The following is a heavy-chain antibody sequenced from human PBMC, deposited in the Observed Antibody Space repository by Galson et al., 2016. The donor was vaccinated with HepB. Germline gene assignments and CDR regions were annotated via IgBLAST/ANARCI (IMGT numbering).Heavy chain of an antibody. CDR2: IWYGGSSE. CDR1: GFTFSSYG. D-gene: IGHD3-22*01. V-gene: IGHV3-33*01. Sequence: SLRLSCAASGFTFSSYGMHWVRQAPGKGLEWVAVIWYGGSSEYYGNSVKGRFTISRDNSKNTLYLQMNSLRAEDTAVYYCATLGYYSDSSGYQFDYWGQGTLVTVSS. CDR3: ATLGYYSDSSGYQFDY. J-gene: IGHJ4*02.